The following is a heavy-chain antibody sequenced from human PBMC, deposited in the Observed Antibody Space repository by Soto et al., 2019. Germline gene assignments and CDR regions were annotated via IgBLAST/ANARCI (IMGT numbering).Heavy chain of an antibody. CDR2: ISYDGSNK. CDR3: ATTSGVYWGGFDY. D-gene: IGHD7-27*01. J-gene: IGHJ4*02. V-gene: IGHV3-30-3*01. Sequence: PGGSLRLSCAASGFTFSSYAMHWVRQAPGKGLEWVAVISYDGSNKYYADSVKGRFTISRDNSKNTLYLQMNSLRAEDTAVYYCATTSGVYWGGFDYWGQGTLVTVSS. CDR1: GFTFSSYA.